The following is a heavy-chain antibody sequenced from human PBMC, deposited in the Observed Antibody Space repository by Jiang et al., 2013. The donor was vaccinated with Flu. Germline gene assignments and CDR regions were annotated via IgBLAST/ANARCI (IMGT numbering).Heavy chain of an antibody. CDR1: GGSISSGGYS. D-gene: IGHD6-13*01. J-gene: IGHJ4*02. CDR2: IYHSGST. Sequence: GLVKPSQTLSLTCAVSGGSISSGGYSWSWIRQPPGKGLEWIGYIYHSGSTYYNPSLKSRVTISVDRSKNQFSLKLSSVTAADTAVYYCARVEAAGAFDYWGQGTLVTVSS. V-gene: IGHV4-30-2*01. CDR3: ARVEAAGAFDY.